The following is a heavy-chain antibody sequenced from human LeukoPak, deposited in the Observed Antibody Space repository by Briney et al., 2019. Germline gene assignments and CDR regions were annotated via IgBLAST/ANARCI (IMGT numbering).Heavy chain of an antibody. J-gene: IGHJ4*02. CDR2: IYYSGST. CDR1: GGSFSSYY. D-gene: IGHD6-6*01. V-gene: IGHV4-59*01. Sequence: SETLSLTCAVYGGSFSSYYWSWIRQPPGKGLEWIGYIYYSGSTNYNPSLKSRVTISVDTSKNQFSLKLSSVTAADTAVYYCATYSSSIGSDYWGQGTLVTVSS. CDR3: ATYSSSIGSDY.